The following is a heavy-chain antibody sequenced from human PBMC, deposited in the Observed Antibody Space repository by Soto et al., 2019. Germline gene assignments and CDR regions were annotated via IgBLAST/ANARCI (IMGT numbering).Heavy chain of an antibody. CDR1: GYSFTSYW. J-gene: IGHJ4*02. V-gene: IGHV5-51*01. CDR2: IYPGDSDT. D-gene: IGHD3-22*01. CDR3: ASLFYYDSSGRKGDD. Sequence: GESLKISCKGSGYSFTSYWIGWVRQMPGKGLEWMGIIYPGDSDTRYSPSFQAQVTISADKSISTAYLQWSSLKASDTAMYYCASLFYYDSSGRKGDDWGQGTLATVSS.